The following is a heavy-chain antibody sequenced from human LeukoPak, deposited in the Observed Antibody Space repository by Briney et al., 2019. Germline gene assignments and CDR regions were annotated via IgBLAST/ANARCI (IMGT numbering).Heavy chain of an antibody. D-gene: IGHD5-24*01. CDR2: MNPKSGVT. J-gene: IGHJ4*02. CDR3: VRLWNRADGNNRAFDY. CDR1: GYSFNDHD. V-gene: IGHV1-8*02. Sequence: ASVKVSCKASGYSFNDHDINWVRQATGQGLEWMGRMNPKSGVTDYAQKLQGRLTLTRDTSINTAYMELSSLRSEDTAVYYCVRLWNRADGNNRAFDYWGQGTLVTVSS.